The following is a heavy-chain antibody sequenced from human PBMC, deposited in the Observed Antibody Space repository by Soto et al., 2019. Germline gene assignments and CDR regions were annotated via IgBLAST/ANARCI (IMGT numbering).Heavy chain of an antibody. CDR3: AKQAMVRGSHPYYFDY. Sequence: QVQLVESGGGVVQPGRSLRLSCAASGFTFSSYGMHWVRQAPGKGLEWVAVISYDGSNKYYADSVKGRFTISRDNSKNTLYLQMNSLRAEDTAVYYCAKQAMVRGSHPYYFDYWGQGTLVTVSS. J-gene: IGHJ4*02. D-gene: IGHD3-10*01. V-gene: IGHV3-30*18. CDR1: GFTFSSYG. CDR2: ISYDGSNK.